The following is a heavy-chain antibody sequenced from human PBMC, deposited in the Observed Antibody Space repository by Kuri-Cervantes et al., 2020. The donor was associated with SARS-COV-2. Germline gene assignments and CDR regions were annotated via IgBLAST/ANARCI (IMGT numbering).Heavy chain of an antibody. CDR3: ARGPTPRSRNYYGMDV. J-gene: IGHJ6*02. CDR2: INHSGST. CDR1: GGSFSGYY. V-gene: IGHV4-34*01. Sequence: SETLSLTCAVHGGSFSGYYWSWIRQPPGKGLEWIGEINHSGSTNYNPSLKSRVTISVDTSKNQFSLKLSSVTAADTAVYYCARGPTPRSRNYYGMDVWGQGTTVTVSS.